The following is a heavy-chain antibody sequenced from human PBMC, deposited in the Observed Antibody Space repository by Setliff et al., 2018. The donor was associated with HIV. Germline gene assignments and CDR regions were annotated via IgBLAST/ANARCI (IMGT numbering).Heavy chain of an antibody. CDR1: GFTLSNYA. D-gene: IGHD6-19*01. CDR2: ISSSGINT. Sequence: SLRLSCAASGFTLSNYAMTWVRQAAGKGLEWVSAISSSGINTYYIDSVKGRFIISRDNSRNTLYLQLNSLRVEDTAVYFCAKEVSGGGWPRWGDQWGQGTRVTVSS. J-gene: IGHJ4*02. CDR3: AKEVSGGGWPRWGDQ. V-gene: IGHV3-23*01.